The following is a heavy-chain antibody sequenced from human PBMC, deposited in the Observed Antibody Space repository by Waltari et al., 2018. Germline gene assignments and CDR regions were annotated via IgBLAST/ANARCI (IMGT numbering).Heavy chain of an antibody. CDR2: ISSSSSYI. V-gene: IGHV3-21*01. J-gene: IGHJ4*02. CDR3: ARDGRTSYYDFWSGYYFPLDY. Sequence: EVQLVESGGGLVKPGGSLRLSCAASGFTFSSYSMNWVRQAPGKGLEWVSSISSSSSYIYYADSVKGRFTISRDDAKNSLYLQMNSLRAEDTAVYYCARDGRTSYYDFWSGYYFPLDYWGQGILVTVSS. D-gene: IGHD3-3*01. CDR1: GFTFSSYS.